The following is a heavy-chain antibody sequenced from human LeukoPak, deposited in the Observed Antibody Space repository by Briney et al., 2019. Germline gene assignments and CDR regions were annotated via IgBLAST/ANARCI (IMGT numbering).Heavy chain of an antibody. J-gene: IGHJ4*02. Sequence: SETLSLTCTVSGGSISSHYWSWIRQPPGKGLEWIGYIYDSGSINYNPSLKSRVTISVDTSKNQFSLKLSSVTAADTAVYYCARVVVVISRLVLPGLLDYWGQGTLVTVSS. V-gene: IGHV4-59*11. CDR3: ARVVVVISRLVLPGLLDY. D-gene: IGHD3-22*01. CDR2: IYDSGSI. CDR1: GGSISSHY.